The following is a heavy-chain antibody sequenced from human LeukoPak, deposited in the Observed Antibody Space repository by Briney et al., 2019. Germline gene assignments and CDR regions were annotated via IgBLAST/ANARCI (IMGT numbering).Heavy chain of an antibody. J-gene: IGHJ4*02. CDR1: GGSISTYNW. CDR3: AKTHSHFPPYFDY. Sequence: SGTLSLTCAVSGGSISTYNWWSWVRQPPGKGLEWIGEIFYSGSINYNPSLKSRVTLSLDKSKNQFSLRLSSVTAADTAMYYCAKTHSHFPPYFDYWGQGTLVIVSS. V-gene: IGHV4-4*02. CDR2: IFYSGSI. D-gene: IGHD4-11*01.